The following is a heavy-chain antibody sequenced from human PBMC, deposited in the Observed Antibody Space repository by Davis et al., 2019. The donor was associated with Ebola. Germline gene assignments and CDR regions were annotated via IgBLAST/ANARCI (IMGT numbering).Heavy chain of an antibody. V-gene: IGHV3-74*01. CDR1: GFTFSSYW. J-gene: IGHJ4*02. Sequence: HTGGSLRLSCAASGFTFSSYWMHWVRQAPGKGLVWVSRINSDGSSTSYADSVKGRFTISRDNAKNTLYLQMNSLRAEDTAVYYCAGSDSGSYRGFDYWGQGTLVTVSS. CDR2: INSDGSST. CDR3: AGSDSGSYRGFDY. D-gene: IGHD1-26*01.